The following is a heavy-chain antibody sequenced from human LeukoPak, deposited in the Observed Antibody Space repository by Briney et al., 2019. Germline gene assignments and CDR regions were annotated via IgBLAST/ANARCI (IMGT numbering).Heavy chain of an antibody. V-gene: IGHV6-1*01. D-gene: IGHD3-9*01. CDR3: ARSVYYDILTGYSQYYFDY. J-gene: IGHJ4*02. CDR1: GDSVSSNSAA. Sequence: SQTLSLTCALSGDSVSSNSAAWNWIRQSPSRGLEWLGRTYYRSKWYNDYAVSVKSRITINPDTSKNQSSLQLNSVTPEDTAVYYGARSVYYDILTGYSQYYFDYWGQGTLVTVSS. CDR2: TYYRSKWYN.